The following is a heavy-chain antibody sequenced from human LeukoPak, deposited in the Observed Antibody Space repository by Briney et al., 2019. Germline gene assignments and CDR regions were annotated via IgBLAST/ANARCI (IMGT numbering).Heavy chain of an antibody. CDR3: ASRDGYNYPLVY. CDR2: IYSGGST. D-gene: IGHD5-24*01. V-gene: IGHV3-53*04. Sequence: PGGSLRLSCAASGFTFSSYEMNWVRQAPGRGLEWVSVIYSGGSTYYADSVKGRFTISRHNSKNTLYLQMNSLRAEDTAVYYCASRDGYNYPLVYSGQGTLVTVSS. CDR1: GFTFSSYE. J-gene: IGHJ4*02.